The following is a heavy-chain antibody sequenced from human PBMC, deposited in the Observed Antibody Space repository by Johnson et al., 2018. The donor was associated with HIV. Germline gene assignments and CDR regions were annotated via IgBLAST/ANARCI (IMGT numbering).Heavy chain of an antibody. CDR2: INSDGSST. CDR3: ARQGPGYCSGSGCYYDAFDL. V-gene: IGHV3-74*02. Sequence: EVQLVESGGGVVQPGRSLRLSCAASGFTFSSYAMHWVRQAPGKGLVWVSRINSDGSSTSYADSVKGRFTISRDNAKDTVYLQMTSLRAEDTAVYYCARQGPGYCSGSGCYYDAFDLWGQGTMVTVSS. J-gene: IGHJ3*01. CDR1: GFTFSSYA. D-gene: IGHD2-15*01.